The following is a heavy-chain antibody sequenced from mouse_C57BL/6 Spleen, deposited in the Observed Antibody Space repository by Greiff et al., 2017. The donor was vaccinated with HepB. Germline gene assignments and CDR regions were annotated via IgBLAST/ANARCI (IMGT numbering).Heavy chain of an antibody. CDR3: ARRGDYDYFRYPMDY. CDR1: GYTFTSYW. CDR2: IDPSDSYT. Sequence: QVQLQQPGAELVMPGASVKLSCKASGYTFTSYWMHWVKQRPGQGLEWIGEIDPSDSYTNYNQKFKGKSTLTVDKSSSTAYMQLSSLTSEDSAVYYCARRGDYDYFRYPMDYWGQGTSVTVSS. V-gene: IGHV1-69*01. D-gene: IGHD2-4*01. J-gene: IGHJ4*01.